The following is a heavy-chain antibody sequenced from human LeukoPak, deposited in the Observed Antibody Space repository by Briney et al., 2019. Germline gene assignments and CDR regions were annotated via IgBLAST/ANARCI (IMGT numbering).Heavy chain of an antibody. Sequence: SETLSLTCTVSGGSISSSSYYWGWIRQPPGKGLEWIGSIYYSGSTNYNPSLKSRVTISVDTSKNQFSLKLSSVTAADTAVYYCARSYYGSGRPFDYWGQGTLVTVSS. CDR1: GGSISSSSYY. D-gene: IGHD3-10*01. CDR2: IYYSGST. CDR3: ARSYYGSGRPFDY. V-gene: IGHV4-39*07. J-gene: IGHJ4*02.